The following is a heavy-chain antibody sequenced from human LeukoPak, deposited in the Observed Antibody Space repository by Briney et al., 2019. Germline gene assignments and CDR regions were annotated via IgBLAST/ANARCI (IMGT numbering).Heavy chain of an antibody. CDR3: ARVAIAARTVYYFDY. D-gene: IGHD6-6*01. J-gene: IGHJ4*02. Sequence: ASVKVSCKASGYTFTGYYMHWVRQAPGQGLEWMGWINPNSGGTNHAQKFQGRVTMTRDTSISTAYMELSRLRSDDTAVYYCARVAIAARTVYYFDYRGQGTLVTVSS. CDR1: GYTFTGYY. V-gene: IGHV1-2*02. CDR2: INPNSGGT.